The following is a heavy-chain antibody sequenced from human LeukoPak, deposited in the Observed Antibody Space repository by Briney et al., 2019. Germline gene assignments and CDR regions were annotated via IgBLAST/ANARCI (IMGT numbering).Heavy chain of an antibody. CDR3: QSRFLEWLLDY. Sequence: SETLSLTCTVSGGSISSNNYYWGWIRQPPGKGLEWIGSIYYGGYTYYNPSLKSRVTISVDASKNQFSLKLSSVTAADTAIYYCQSRFLEWLLDYWGQGTLVTVSS. CDR2: IYYGGYT. V-gene: IGHV4-39*01. D-gene: IGHD3-3*01. CDR1: GGSISSNNYY. J-gene: IGHJ4*02.